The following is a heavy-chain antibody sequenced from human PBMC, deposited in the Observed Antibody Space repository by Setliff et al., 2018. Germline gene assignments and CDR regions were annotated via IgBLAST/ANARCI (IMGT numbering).Heavy chain of an antibody. CDR2: IYSSGST. V-gene: IGHV4-61*02. Sequence: SETLSLTCTVSGGSISSGSYYWSWIRQPAGKGLEWIGRIYSSGSTKYNPSLKSRVTISGDTSKNQFSLKLSSVTAADTAVYYCAGGAAGWELLSWFDPWGQGTLVTVSS. CDR1: GGSISSGSYY. D-gene: IGHD1-26*01. J-gene: IGHJ5*02. CDR3: AGGAAGWELLSWFDP.